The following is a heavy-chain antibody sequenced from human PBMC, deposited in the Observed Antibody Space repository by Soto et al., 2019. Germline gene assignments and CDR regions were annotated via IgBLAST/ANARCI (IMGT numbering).Heavy chain of an antibody. J-gene: IGHJ4*02. D-gene: IGHD6-19*01. CDR2: ISYDGSNK. CDR3: ARDYSSGWYDPTTFDY. Sequence: GGSLRLSCAASGFTFSSYAMHWVRQAPGKGLEWVAVISYDGSNKYYADSVKGRFTISRDNSKNTLYLQMNSLRAEDTAVYYCARDYSSGWYDPTTFDYWGQGTLVTVSS. V-gene: IGHV3-30-3*01. CDR1: GFTFSSYA.